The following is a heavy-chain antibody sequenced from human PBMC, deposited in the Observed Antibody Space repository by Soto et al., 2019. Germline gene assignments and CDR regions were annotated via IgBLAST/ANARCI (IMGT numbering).Heavy chain of an antibody. CDR1: GYTLSGYY. CDR2: INPNSGGT. CDR3: ARDSPLYCSSSSCYSGWFDP. D-gene: IGHD2-2*01. V-gene: IGHV1-2*02. J-gene: IGHJ5*02. Sequence: ASVKVSCKASGYTLSGYYMHWVRQAPGQGLEWMGWINPNSGGTNYAQKFQGRVTMTRDTSISTAYMELSRLRSDDTAVYYCARDSPLYCSSSSCYSGWFDPWGQGTLVTVSS.